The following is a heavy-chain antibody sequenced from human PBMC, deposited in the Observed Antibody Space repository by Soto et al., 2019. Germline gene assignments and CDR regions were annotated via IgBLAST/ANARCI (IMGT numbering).Heavy chain of an antibody. D-gene: IGHD3-10*01. Sequence: QVQLVQSGAEVKKPGSSVKVSCKASGGTFSSYAISWVRQAPGQGLEWMGGIIPIFGTANYAQKFQGRVTIPADESTSTAYMELSSLRSEDTAVYYCARDTDVVRGVTAGGFDPWGQGTLVTVSS. CDR3: ARDTDVVRGVTAGGFDP. J-gene: IGHJ5*02. V-gene: IGHV1-69*12. CDR2: IIPIFGTA. CDR1: GGTFSSYA.